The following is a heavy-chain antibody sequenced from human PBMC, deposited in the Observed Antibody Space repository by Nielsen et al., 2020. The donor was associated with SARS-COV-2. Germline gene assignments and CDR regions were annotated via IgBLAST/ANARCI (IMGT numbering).Heavy chain of an antibody. Sequence: KVSCKGSGYSFTGYWISWVRQMPGKGLEWMGRIDPSDSYTNYSPSFQGHVTISADKSISTAYLQWSSLKASDTAMYYCARHGGLFYMDVWGKGTTVTVSS. CDR3: ARHGGLFYMDV. CDR2: IDPSDSYT. J-gene: IGHJ6*03. V-gene: IGHV5-10-1*01. D-gene: IGHD3-3*01. CDR1: GYSFTGYW.